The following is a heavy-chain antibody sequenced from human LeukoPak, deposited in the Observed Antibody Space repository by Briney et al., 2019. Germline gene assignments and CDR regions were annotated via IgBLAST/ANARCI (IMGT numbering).Heavy chain of an antibody. V-gene: IGHV1-2*02. Sequence: ASLKVSCKASGYTFTGFYIHWVRQAPGQGLEWMGWIIPNSGGTKYAQKFQGRVTMTRDTSISTAYMELSGLRPGDTGVYYCARGREVAGTKYYFDYWGQGTLVTVSS. D-gene: IGHD6-19*01. CDR3: ARGREVAGTKYYFDY. CDR2: IIPNSGGT. J-gene: IGHJ4*02. CDR1: GYTFTGFY.